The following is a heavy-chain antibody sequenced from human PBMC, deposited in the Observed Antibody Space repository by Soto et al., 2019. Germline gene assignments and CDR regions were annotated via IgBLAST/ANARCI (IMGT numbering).Heavy chain of an antibody. J-gene: IGHJ6*02. CDR1: GGSISSYY. Sequence: PSETLSLTCTVSGGSISSYYWSWIRQPPGKGLEWIVYIYYSGSINYNPSLKSRVTISVDTSKNQFSLKLSFVTAADTALYYCARDRRSSSWYLSGMDVWGQGTTVTVSS. D-gene: IGHD6-13*01. V-gene: IGHV4-59*01. CDR2: IYYSGSI. CDR3: ARDRRSSSWYLSGMDV.